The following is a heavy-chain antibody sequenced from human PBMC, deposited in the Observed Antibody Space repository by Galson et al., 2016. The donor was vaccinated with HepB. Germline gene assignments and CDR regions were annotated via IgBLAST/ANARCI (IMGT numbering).Heavy chain of an antibody. J-gene: IGHJ6*02. CDR2: INPNSGGI. CDR1: GYTFTGYY. D-gene: IGHD3-10*01. CDR3: ARLVRGVIYGFDV. V-gene: IGHV1-2*02. Sequence: SVKVSCKASGYTFTGYYIHWVRQAPGQGLEWVGWINPNSGGIDYAQEFQGRVTMTTDTSISTAYMELSRLKSDDTAVYYCARLVRGVIYGFDVWGQGTTVTVSS.